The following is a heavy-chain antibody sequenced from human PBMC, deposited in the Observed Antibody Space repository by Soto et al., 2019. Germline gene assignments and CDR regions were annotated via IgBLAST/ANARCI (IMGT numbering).Heavy chain of an antibody. CDR1: GGSFSGYY. Sequence: PSDTLSLTWAVYGGSFSGYYWSWIRQPPGKGLEWIGEINHSGSTNYNPSLKSRVTISVDTSKNQFSLKLSSVTAADTAVYYCARKTGYDFWSGYYPPYYYYGMDVWGQGTTVTVS. CDR3: ARKTGYDFWSGYYPPYYYYGMDV. J-gene: IGHJ6*02. D-gene: IGHD3-3*01. CDR2: INHSGST. V-gene: IGHV4-34*01.